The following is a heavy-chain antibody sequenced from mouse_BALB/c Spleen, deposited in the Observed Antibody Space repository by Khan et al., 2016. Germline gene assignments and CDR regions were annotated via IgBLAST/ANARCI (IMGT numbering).Heavy chain of an antibody. CDR2: INTYYGDA. J-gene: IGHJ2*01. CDR3: ARGRYHGVGYYFDY. V-gene: IGHV1S137*01. D-gene: IGHD2-3*01. CDR1: GYTFTDYA. Sequence: QVQLKESGAELVRPGVSVMISCKGSGYTFTDYALHWVRQSHAKSLEWIGGINTYYGDASYNQKFKGQATMTVDKSSSTAYMELARLTSEDSAIYFCARGRYHGVGYYFDYWGQGTTLTVSP.